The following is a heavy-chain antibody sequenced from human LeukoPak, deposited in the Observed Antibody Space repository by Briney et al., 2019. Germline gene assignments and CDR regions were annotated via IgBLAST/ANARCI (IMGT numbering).Heavy chain of an antibody. Sequence: GGSLRLSCAASGSTFSSYSMNWARQAPGKGLEWVPYISSSSSTIYYADSVKGRFTISRDNAKNSLYLQMNSLRAEDTAVYYCARDGAYSGSWFDIWGQGTMVTVSS. V-gene: IGHV3-48*04. J-gene: IGHJ3*02. CDR2: ISSSSSTI. D-gene: IGHD1-26*01. CDR3: ARDGAYSGSWFDI. CDR1: GSTFSSYS.